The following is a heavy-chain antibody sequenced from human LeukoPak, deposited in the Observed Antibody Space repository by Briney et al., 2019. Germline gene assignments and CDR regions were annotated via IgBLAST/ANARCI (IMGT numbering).Heavy chain of an antibody. CDR1: GGSISSSNW. CDR3: ARRRHTAMVKRAFDI. J-gene: IGHJ3*02. V-gene: IGHV4-4*02. D-gene: IGHD5-18*01. CDR2: IYHSGST. Sequence: SETLSLTCAVSGGSISSSNWWSWVRQPPGKGLEWIGEIYHSGSTSYNPSLKSRVTISVDKSKNQVSLKLSSVTAADTAVYYCARRRHTAMVKRAFDIWGQGTMVTVSS.